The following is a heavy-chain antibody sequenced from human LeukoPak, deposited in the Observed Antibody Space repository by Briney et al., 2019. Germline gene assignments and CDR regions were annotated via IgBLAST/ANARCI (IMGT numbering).Heavy chain of an antibody. CDR2: MSSSDSYI. D-gene: IGHD3-22*01. CDR1: GFTFSTYS. Sequence: GGSLRLSCAASGFTFSTYSMNWVRQAPGKGLEWVSSMSSSDSYIYYADSVRGRFTISRDNAKNSLYLQMNSLRAEDTAVYYCARAPLYSYDSSGWLDYWGHGTLVTVSS. V-gene: IGHV3-21*01. CDR3: ARAPLYSYDSSGWLDY. J-gene: IGHJ4*01.